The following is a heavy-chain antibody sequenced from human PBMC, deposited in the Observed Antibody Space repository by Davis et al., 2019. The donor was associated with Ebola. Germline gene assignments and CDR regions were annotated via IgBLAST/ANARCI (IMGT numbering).Heavy chain of an antibody. V-gene: IGHV4-61*09. CDR2: IYTSGST. J-gene: IGHJ4*02. CDR3: ARVTAAAGPFDY. D-gene: IGHD6-13*01. CDR1: GGSISSGSYY. Sequence: PSETLSLTCTVSGGSISSGSYYWSWIRQPAGKGLEWIGHIYTSGSTNYNPSLKSRVTISVDTSKNQFSLKLSSVTAADTAVYYCARVTAAAGPFDYWGQGTLVTVSS.